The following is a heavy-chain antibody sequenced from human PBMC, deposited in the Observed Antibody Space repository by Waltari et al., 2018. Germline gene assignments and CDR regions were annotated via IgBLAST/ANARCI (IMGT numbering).Heavy chain of an antibody. CDR3: ARGGYCSGGSCWLLY. CDR2: RSPNSGNT. Sequence: QVQLVQSGAEVKKPGASVKVSCKASGYTFTSCDINWVRQATGQGLDWMGWRSPNSGNTGYAQKFQGRVTITRNTSISTAYMELSSLRSEDTAVYYCARGGYCSGGSCWLLYWGQGTLVTVSS. V-gene: IGHV1-8*03. D-gene: IGHD2-15*01. CDR1: GYTFTSCD. J-gene: IGHJ4*02.